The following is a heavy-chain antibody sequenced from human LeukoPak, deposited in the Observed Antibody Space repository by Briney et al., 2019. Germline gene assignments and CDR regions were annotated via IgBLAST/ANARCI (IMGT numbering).Heavy chain of an antibody. Sequence: SETLSPTCTVSGYSISSGYYWGWIRQPPGKGLEWIGSIYHSGSTYYNPSLKSRVTISVDTSKNQFSLKLSSVTAADTAVYYCARDLAVLGYFHFDYWGQGTLVTVSS. V-gene: IGHV4-38-2*02. J-gene: IGHJ4*02. D-gene: IGHD3-22*01. CDR2: IYHSGST. CDR3: ARDLAVLGYFHFDY. CDR1: GYSISSGYY.